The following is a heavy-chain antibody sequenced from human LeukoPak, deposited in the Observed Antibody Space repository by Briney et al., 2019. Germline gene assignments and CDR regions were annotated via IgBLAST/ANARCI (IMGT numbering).Heavy chain of an antibody. CDR3: AKGKVNHDGALDA. J-gene: IGHJ3*01. V-gene: IGHV3-23*01. CDR2: ISASGGST. CDR1: GFTFRSHD. D-gene: IGHD2-21*01. Sequence: GGSLRLSCAASGFTFRSHDMSWVRQAPGKGLEWVSGISASGGSTFYADSVKGRFTISRDNSKNTLYLQMNSLRAEDTAVYYCAKGKVNHDGALDAWGQGTLVTVSS.